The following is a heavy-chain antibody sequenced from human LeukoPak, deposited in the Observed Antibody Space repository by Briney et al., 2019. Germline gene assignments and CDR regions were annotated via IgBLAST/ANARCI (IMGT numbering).Heavy chain of an antibody. CDR3: ARVRRESRFLEWLFFIDY. CDR1: GGSISSSSYY. D-gene: IGHD3-3*01. Sequence: PSETLSLTCTVSGGSISSSSYYWGWIRQPPGKGLEWIGSIYYSGSTYYNPSLKSRVTISVDTSKNQFSLKLSSVTAADTAVYYCARVRRESRFLEWLFFIDYSGQGTLVTVSS. J-gene: IGHJ4*02. CDR2: IYYSGST. V-gene: IGHV4-39*01.